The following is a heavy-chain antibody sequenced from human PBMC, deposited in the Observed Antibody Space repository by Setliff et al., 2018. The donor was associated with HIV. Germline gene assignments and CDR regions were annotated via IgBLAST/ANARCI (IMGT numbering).Heavy chain of an antibody. V-gene: IGHV4-34*01. CDR2: INHSGST. D-gene: IGHD3-3*01. J-gene: IGHJ5*02. Sequence: PSETLSLTCAVYGGSFSGYYWSWIRQSPGKGLEWIGEINHSGSTNYNPSLESRVAISLDTSSNQFSLKLSSVTAADTAVYHCAREREAWSAYDSWGQGTLVTVSS. CDR1: GGSFSGYY. CDR3: AREREAWSAYDS.